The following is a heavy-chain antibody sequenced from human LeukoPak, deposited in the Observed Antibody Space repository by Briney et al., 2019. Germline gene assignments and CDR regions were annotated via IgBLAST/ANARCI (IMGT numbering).Heavy chain of an antibody. J-gene: IGHJ3*02. CDR2: IYCSGST. CDR3: ARAIAVAGTLDAFDI. Sequence: PSETLSLTCTVSGGSISSYYWSWIRQPPGKGLEWIGYIYCSGSTNYNPSLKSRVTISVDTSKNQFSLKLSSVTAADTAVYYCARAIAVAGTLDAFDIWGQGTMVTVSS. V-gene: IGHV4-59*01. CDR1: GGSISSYY. D-gene: IGHD6-19*01.